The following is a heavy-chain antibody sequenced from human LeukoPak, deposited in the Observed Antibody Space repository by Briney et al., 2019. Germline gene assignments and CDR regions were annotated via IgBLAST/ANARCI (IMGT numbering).Heavy chain of an antibody. J-gene: IGHJ4*02. D-gene: IGHD2-2*01. Sequence: SVKVSCKASGGTFSSYAISWVRQAPGQGLEWMGGIIPIFGTANYAQKFQGRVTITADESTSTAYMELSSLGSEDTAVYYCARAPLEYCSSTSCWYFDYWGQGTLVTVSS. CDR3: ARAPLEYCSSTSCWYFDY. V-gene: IGHV1-69*13. CDR1: GGTFSSYA. CDR2: IIPIFGTA.